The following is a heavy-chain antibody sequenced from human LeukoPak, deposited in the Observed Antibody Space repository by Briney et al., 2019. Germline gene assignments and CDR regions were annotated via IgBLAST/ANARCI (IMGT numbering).Heavy chain of an antibody. Sequence: GGSLRLSCAASGFTFSSYSMNWVRQAPGKGLEWVSSIMTSSSYIYYADSVKGRFTISRDNAKNSLYLQMNSLRAEDTAVYYCARGGRYYGSGSYYNEVWFDPWGQGTLVTVSS. J-gene: IGHJ5*02. D-gene: IGHD3-10*01. V-gene: IGHV3-21*01. CDR3: ARGGRYYGSGSYYNEVWFDP. CDR1: GFTFSSYS. CDR2: IMTSSSYI.